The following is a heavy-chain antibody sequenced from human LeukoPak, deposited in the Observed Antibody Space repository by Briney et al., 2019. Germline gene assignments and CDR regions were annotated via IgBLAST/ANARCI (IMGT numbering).Heavy chain of an antibody. CDR2: INPKSGGT. Sequence: GASVKVSCKASGYTFTGYYMHWVRQAPGQGLEWMGRINPKSGGTNYAQKFQGRVTMTRDTSISTAYMELSRLRSDDTAVYYCARDKGAREYYFDYWGQGTLVTVSS. D-gene: IGHD6-6*01. CDR3: ARDKGAREYYFDY. V-gene: IGHV1-2*06. CDR1: GYTFTGYY. J-gene: IGHJ4*02.